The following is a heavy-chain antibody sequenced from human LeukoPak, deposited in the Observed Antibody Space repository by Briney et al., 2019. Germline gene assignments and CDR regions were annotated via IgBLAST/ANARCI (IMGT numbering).Heavy chain of an antibody. V-gene: IGHV3-30-3*01. D-gene: IGHD2-15*01. J-gene: IGHJ4*02. CDR1: GFTFDNYA. CDR3: ASRSSVAASGPG. CDR2: VSHDGSNK. Sequence: GGSLRLSCVASGFTFDNYAMHWVRQAPGKGLEWVALVSHDGSNKYYADSVKGRFTISRDNSKNTLYLQMSSLRAEDTALYYCASRSSVAASGPGWGQGTLVTVSS.